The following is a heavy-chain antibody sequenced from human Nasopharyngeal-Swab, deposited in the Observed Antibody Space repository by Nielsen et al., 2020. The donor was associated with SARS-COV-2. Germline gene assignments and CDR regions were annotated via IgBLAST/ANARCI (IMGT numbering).Heavy chain of an antibody. Sequence: GESLKISCAASGFTFSSYAMSWVRQAPGKGLEWVSAISGSGGSTYYADSVKGRFTISRDNSKNTLYLQMNSLRAEDTAVYYCAKDEEYDYGDYGAYYYYGMDVWGQGTTVTVSS. D-gene: IGHD4-17*01. J-gene: IGHJ6*02. V-gene: IGHV3-23*01. CDR1: GFTFSSYA. CDR2: ISGSGGST. CDR3: AKDEEYDYGDYGAYYYYGMDV.